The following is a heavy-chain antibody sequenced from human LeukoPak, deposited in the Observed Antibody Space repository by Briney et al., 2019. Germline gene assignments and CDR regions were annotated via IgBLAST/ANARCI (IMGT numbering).Heavy chain of an antibody. V-gene: IGHV3-64D*06. J-gene: IGHJ4*02. D-gene: IGHD3-10*01. CDR3: VKLFGELLLGAGYFDY. Sequence: GGSLRLSCAASGFTFSSYAMHWVRQAPGKGLEYVSAISSNGGSTYYADSVKGRFTISRDNSKNTLYLQMSSLRAEDTAVYYCVKLFGELLLGAGYFDYWGQGTLVTVSS. CDR1: GFTFSSYA. CDR2: ISSNGGST.